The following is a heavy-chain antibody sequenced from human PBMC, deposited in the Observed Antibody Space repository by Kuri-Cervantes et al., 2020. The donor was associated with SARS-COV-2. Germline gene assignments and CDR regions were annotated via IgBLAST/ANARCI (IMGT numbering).Heavy chain of an antibody. CDR3: ARQRVYCSSTSCYGRGWFDP. D-gene: IGHD2-2*01. V-gene: IGHV4-4*07. CDR2: VYTSGIT. CDR1: GASISSYY. J-gene: IGHJ5*02. Sequence: GSLRLSCAVSGASISSYYWNWIRQPAGKGLEWIGRVYTSGITNYNPSLKSRVTMSVDTSNNQFSLKLNSVTAADTAVYYCARQRVYCSSTSCYGRGWFDPWGQGTLVTVSS.